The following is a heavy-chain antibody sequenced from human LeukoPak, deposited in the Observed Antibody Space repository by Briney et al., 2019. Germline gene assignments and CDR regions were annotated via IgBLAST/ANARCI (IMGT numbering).Heavy chain of an antibody. D-gene: IGHD5-12*01. V-gene: IGHV4-59*01. Sequence: SETLSLTCTASGGSISYFYWSWIRQPPGMRLEWIGYVHYTGSTTYNPSLKSRVTMSVDTSKNQFSLRLNSVTAADTAAYYCARYSDYSYYYGMDVWGRGTTVTVSS. CDR2: VHYTGST. J-gene: IGHJ6*02. CDR1: GGSISYFY. CDR3: ARYSDYSYYYGMDV.